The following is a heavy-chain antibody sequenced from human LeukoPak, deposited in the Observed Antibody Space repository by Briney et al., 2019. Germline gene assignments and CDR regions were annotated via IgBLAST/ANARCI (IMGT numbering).Heavy chain of an antibody. V-gene: IGHV3-23*01. D-gene: IGHD3-9*01. J-gene: IGHJ4*02. Sequence: GGSLRLSCVASGVDFSSYGLSSVRQSPGKGLKWVSTFSGTSGLTYYADSMKGRFTISRDNSKNALYLQMNSLRDEDTAVYYCAKGDSYYDLLTCFDFWGPGTLVTVSS. CDR1: GVDFSSYG. CDR3: AKGDSYYDLLTCFDF. CDR2: FSGTSGLT.